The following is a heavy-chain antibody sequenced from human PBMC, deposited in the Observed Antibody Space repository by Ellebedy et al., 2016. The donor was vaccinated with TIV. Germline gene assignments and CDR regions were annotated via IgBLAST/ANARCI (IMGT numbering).Heavy chain of an antibody. CDR1: GFTVNNNY. V-gene: IGHV3-53*01. CDR3: AGSPSTGY. J-gene: IGHJ4*02. Sequence: GESLKISCAASGFTVNNNYMSWVRQAPGKGLEWVSVIYSGGSTYYADSVKGRFTISRDNSKNTLNLQMNSLRAEDTAEYYCAGSPSTGYWGQGTLVTVSS. CDR2: IYSGGST. D-gene: IGHD4-17*01.